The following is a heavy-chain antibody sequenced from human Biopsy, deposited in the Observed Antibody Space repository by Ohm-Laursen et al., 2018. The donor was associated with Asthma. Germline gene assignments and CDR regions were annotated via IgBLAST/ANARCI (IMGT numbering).Heavy chain of an antibody. V-gene: IGHV1-2*06. CDR1: GYTFIGCH. D-gene: IGHD6-13*01. CDR2: INPNSGGT. J-gene: IGHJ5*02. Sequence: GATVKISCKASGYTFIGCHIHWMRQAPGQGLEWMGRINPNSGGTNYAQKFQGRVTMTRDTSISTAYMEVSRLRSDDTAVYYCARGQKSAGDRWFDPWGLGTLVTVSS. CDR3: ARGQKSAGDRWFDP.